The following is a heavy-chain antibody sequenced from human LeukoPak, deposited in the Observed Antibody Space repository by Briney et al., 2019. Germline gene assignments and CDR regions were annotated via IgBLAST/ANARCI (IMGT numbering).Heavy chain of an antibody. CDR2: VYSIGRT. V-gene: IGHV4-59*12. CDR3: ARGQGGYCSGGSCYSKRAQYNWFDP. J-gene: IGHJ5*02. D-gene: IGHD2-15*01. Sequence: SETLSLTCTVSGGSISTYYWNWIRQAPGKGLEWIGYVYSIGRTNTNPTLRSRVTISVDTSKNQFSLKLSSVTAADTAVYYCARGQGGYCSGGSCYSKRAQYNWFDPWGQGTLVTVSS. CDR1: GGSISTYY.